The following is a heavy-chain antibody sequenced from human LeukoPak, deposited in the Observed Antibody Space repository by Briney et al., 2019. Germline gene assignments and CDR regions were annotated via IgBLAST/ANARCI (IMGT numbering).Heavy chain of an antibody. Sequence: SETLSLTCTVSGGSISSYSWSWIRQPPGKGLEWIGYIYYSGSTNYNPSLKNRVTISVDTSKKQFSLKLSSVTAADTAVYYCAAQGRYSSGWRADYWGQGTLVTVSS. CDR3: AAQGRYSSGWRADY. J-gene: IGHJ4*02. CDR1: GGSISSYS. CDR2: IYYSGST. D-gene: IGHD6-19*01. V-gene: IGHV4-59*01.